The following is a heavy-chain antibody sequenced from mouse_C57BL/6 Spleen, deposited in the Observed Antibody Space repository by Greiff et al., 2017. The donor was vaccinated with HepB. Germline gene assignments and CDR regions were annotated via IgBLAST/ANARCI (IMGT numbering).Heavy chain of an antibody. J-gene: IGHJ1*03. D-gene: IGHD2-13*01. V-gene: IGHV5S21*01. CDR2: ISSGGDYI. CDR1: GFTFSSYA. CDR3: TRGGSGDGRGYFDV. Sequence: EVKVEESGEGLVKPGGSLKLSCAASGFTFSSYAMSWVRQTPEKRLEWVAYISSGGDYIYYADTVKGRFTISRDNARNTLYLQMSSLKSEDTAMYYCTRGGSGDGRGYFDVWGTGTTVTVSS.